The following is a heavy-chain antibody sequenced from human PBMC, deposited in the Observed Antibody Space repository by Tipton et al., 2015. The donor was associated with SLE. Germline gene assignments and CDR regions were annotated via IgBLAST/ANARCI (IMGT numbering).Heavy chain of an antibody. CDR2: IYSAGSV. CDR1: GFTFSHYG. D-gene: IGHD4-17*01. J-gene: IGHJ2*01. Sequence: SLRLSCAASGFTFSHYGMAWVRLAPGKGLEWVSFIYSAGSVYYADSVKGRFTISKDDSKNKLFLQMNSLRLEDTAVYYCAKPPHDYGTYVSWYFDLWGRGTRVTVSS. CDR3: AKPPHDYGTYVSWYFDL. V-gene: IGHV3-23*03.